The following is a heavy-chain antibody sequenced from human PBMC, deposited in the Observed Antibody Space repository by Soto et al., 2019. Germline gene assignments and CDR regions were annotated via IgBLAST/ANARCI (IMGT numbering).Heavy chain of an antibody. CDR3: VRARSTDSRPDY. D-gene: IGHD3-22*01. J-gene: IGHJ4*02. Sequence: EVQLVESGGGLVKPGGSLRLSCAASGFTFSLYSMIWVRQAPGNGLAWVASITTSSSYIYYEDSLKGRFTISRDNAKNFLVLQLDSLRAEDTAVYFCVRARSTDSRPDYWCQGTLVTVSS. CDR2: ITTSSSYI. V-gene: IGHV3-21*01. CDR1: GFTFSLYS.